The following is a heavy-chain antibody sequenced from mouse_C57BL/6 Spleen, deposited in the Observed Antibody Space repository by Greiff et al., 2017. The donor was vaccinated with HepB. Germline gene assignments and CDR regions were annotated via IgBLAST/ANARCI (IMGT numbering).Heavy chain of an antibody. CDR3: ARSDYDGFDY. D-gene: IGHD2-4*01. Sequence: VQLQQSGAELVRPGTSVKVSCKASGYAFTNYLIEWVKQRPGQGLEWIGVINPGSGGTNYNEKFKGKATLTADKSSSTAYMQLSSLTSEDSAVYFCARSDYDGFDYWGQGTTLTVSS. CDR2: INPGSGGT. J-gene: IGHJ2*01. CDR1: GYAFTNYL. V-gene: IGHV1-54*01.